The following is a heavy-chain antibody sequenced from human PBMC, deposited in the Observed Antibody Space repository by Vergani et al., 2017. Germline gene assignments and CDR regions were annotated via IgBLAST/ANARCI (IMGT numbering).Heavy chain of an antibody. CDR2: IYSGGST. CDR1: GFTVSSNY. CDR3: AKEVYSSGWSRTDAFDI. V-gene: IGHV3-53*04. J-gene: IGHJ3*02. D-gene: IGHD6-19*01. Sequence: EVQLVESGGGLVQPGGSLRLSCAASGFTVSSNYMSWVRQAPGKGLEWVSVIYSGGSTYYADSVKGRFTISRHNSKNTLYLQMNSLRAEDTAVYYCAKEVYSSGWSRTDAFDIWGQGTMVTVSS.